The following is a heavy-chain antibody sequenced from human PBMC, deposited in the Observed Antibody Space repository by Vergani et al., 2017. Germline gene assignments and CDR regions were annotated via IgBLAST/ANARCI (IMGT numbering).Heavy chain of an antibody. CDR2: IDHTGRP. Sequence: QVQLQQWVGGLLKPSETLSLTCVVTGGSFTSYHWTWIRQSPGEGLEWVGDIDHTGRPDYNPSLKSRLTMSVDKSRNPFSLTLNSVTATDTEIYFCARVNTETNGHLYYYYYMDVWVQGTAVTVS. CDR1: GGSFTSYH. D-gene: IGHD4-11*01. J-gene: IGHJ6*03. CDR3: ARVNTETNGHLYYYYYMDV. V-gene: IGHV4-34*01.